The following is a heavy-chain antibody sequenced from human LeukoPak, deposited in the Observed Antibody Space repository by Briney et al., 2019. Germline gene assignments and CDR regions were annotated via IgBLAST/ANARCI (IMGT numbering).Heavy chain of an antibody. Sequence: SETLSLTCAVSGDSITSHSWWSWVRQSPGKGLEWIGYIYYSGSTNYNPSLKSRVTISVDTSKNQFSLKLSSVTAADTAVYYCARHVWLQPFDYWGQGTLVTVSS. CDR3: ARHVWLQPFDY. CDR2: IYYSGST. J-gene: IGHJ4*02. V-gene: IGHV4-59*08. CDR1: GDSITSHSW. D-gene: IGHD3-9*01.